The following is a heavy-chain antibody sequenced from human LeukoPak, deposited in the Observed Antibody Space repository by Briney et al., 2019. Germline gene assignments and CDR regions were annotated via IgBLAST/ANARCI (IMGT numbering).Heavy chain of an antibody. V-gene: IGHV4-59*01. CDR1: GGSISPYY. J-gene: IGHJ6*03. CDR3: ASTGPGSGSYYNYYYYYYMDV. Sequence: SETLSLTCTVSGGSISPYYWSWIRQPPGKGLEWIGYIYYSGSTNYNPSLKSRVTISVDTSKNQFSLKLSSVTAADTAVYYCASTGPGSGSYYNYYYYYYMDVWGKGTTVTISS. D-gene: IGHD3-10*01. CDR2: IYYSGST.